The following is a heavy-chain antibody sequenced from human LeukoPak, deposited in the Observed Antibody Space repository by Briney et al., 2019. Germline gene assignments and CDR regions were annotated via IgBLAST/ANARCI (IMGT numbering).Heavy chain of an antibody. CDR3: AKLIVAAGTNY. J-gene: IGHJ4*02. D-gene: IGHD1-1*01. V-gene: IGHV3-23*01. CDR2: ISSSGVGT. CDR1: GFTFSSYG. Sequence: GGSLRLSCAASGFTFSSYGMSWVRQAPGKGLEWVSSISSSGVGTYYADSVKGRFTISRDNSKNTLYLQMNSLRAEDMAVYYCAKLIVAAGTNYWGQGTLVTVSS.